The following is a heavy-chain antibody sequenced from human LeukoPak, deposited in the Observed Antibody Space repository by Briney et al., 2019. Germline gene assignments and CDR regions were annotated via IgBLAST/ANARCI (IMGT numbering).Heavy chain of an antibody. D-gene: IGHD2-8*02. J-gene: IGHJ6*03. V-gene: IGHV3-23*01. CDR1: GFTFSNYA. CDR3: AKNLLAYTGYFYYYMDV. Sequence: PGGSLRLSCVASGFTFSNYAIIWVRQAPRKGLEWVSGISGSGASTDYAHSVKGRFTISRDNSGNTLYMQMNSLRAEDTAVYYCAKNLLAYTGYFYYYMDVWGKGTTVIVSS. CDR2: ISGSGAST.